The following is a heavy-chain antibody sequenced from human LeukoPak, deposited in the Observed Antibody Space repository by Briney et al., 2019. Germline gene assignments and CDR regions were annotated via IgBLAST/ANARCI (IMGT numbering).Heavy chain of an antibody. CDR1: GFTFSSYA. Sequence: GGSLRLSCAASGFTFSSYAMSWVRQAPGKGLEWVSAISGSGGSTYYADSVKGRFTISRDNSKNTLYLQMNSLRAEDTAVYYCAREGYSSGFGWGFDYWGQGTLVTVSS. V-gene: IGHV3-23*01. CDR3: AREGYSSGFGWGFDY. D-gene: IGHD6-19*01. CDR2: ISGSGGST. J-gene: IGHJ4*02.